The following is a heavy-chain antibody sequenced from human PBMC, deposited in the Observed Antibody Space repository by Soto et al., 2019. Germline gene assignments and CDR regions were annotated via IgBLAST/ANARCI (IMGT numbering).Heavy chain of an antibody. Sequence: GASVKVSCKASGGTFSSYTISWVRQAPGQGLEWMGRIIPILGIANYAQKFQGRVTITADKSTSTAYMELSSLRSEDTAVYYCARVATIFGVVTYPDYYYYMDVWGKGTTVTVSS. CDR2: IIPILGIA. D-gene: IGHD3-3*01. V-gene: IGHV1-69*02. CDR1: GGTFSSYT. CDR3: ARVATIFGVVTYPDYYYYMDV. J-gene: IGHJ6*03.